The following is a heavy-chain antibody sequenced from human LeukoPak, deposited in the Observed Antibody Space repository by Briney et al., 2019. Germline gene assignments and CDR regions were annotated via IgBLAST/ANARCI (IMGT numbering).Heavy chain of an antibody. J-gene: IGHJ6*03. CDR3: ATRGQSNKGLWYYYMDV. CDR1: GFTFSSYS. D-gene: IGHD2-8*01. V-gene: IGHV3-21*01. CDR2: ISSSSSYI. Sequence: PGGSLRLSCAASGFTFSSYSMNWVRQAPGKGLEWVSSISSSSSYIYYADSVKGRFTISRDNAKNSLYLQMNSLRAEDTAVYYCATRGQSNKGLWYYYMDVWGKGTTVIVSS.